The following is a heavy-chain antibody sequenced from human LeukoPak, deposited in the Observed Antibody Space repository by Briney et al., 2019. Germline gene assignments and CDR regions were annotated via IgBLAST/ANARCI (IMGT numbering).Heavy chain of an antibody. V-gene: IGHV4-34*01. D-gene: IGHD5-12*01. CDR3: ARRATSSPFDY. J-gene: IGHJ4*02. CDR2: INHSGST. CDR1: GGSFSGYY. Sequence: SETLSLTCAVYGGSFSGYYWSWIRQPPGKGLEWIGEINHSGSTNYNPSLKSRVTISVDTSKNQFSLKLSSVTAADTAVYYCARRATSSPFDYWGQGTLVTVSS.